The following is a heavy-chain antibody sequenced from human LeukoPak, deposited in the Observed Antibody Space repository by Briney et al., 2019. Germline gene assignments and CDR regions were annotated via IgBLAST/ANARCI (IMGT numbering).Heavy chain of an antibody. CDR3: AKAAYYYGSGSYYYFDY. Sequence: GGSLRLSCAASGFTFSTYGMHWVRQAPGKGLEWVAFIRYDGTNKYYADSVKGRFTISRDNAKNSLYLQMNSLRAEDMALYYCAKAAYYYGSGSYYYFDYWGQGTLVTVSS. CDR1: GFTFSTYG. D-gene: IGHD3-10*01. V-gene: IGHV3-30*02. J-gene: IGHJ4*02. CDR2: IRYDGTNK.